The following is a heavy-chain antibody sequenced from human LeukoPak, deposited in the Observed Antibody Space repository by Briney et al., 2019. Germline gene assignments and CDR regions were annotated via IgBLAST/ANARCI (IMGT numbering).Heavy chain of an antibody. J-gene: IGHJ4*02. Sequence: SETLSLTCTVSGYSISSGYYWGWIRQPPGKGLEWIGSLYHSGNSYYNPSLKSRATISVDTSKNHFSLKLRSVTAADTAVYYCARGGSYLGHCDYWGQGTLVTVSS. CDR1: GYSISSGYY. D-gene: IGHD1-26*01. CDR3: ARGGSYLGHCDY. V-gene: IGHV4-38-2*02. CDR2: LYHSGNS.